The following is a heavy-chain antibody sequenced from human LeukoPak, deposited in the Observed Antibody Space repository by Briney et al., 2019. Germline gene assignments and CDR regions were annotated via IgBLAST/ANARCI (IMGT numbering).Heavy chain of an antibody. CDR3: ARLYYYDSSGFPPEGFDP. V-gene: IGHV1-2*02. Sequence: ASVKVSCKASGYTFTGYYMHWVRQAPGQGLEWMGWINPNSGGTNYAQKFQGRVTMTTDTSTSTAYMELRSLRSDDTAVYYCARLYYYDSSGFPPEGFDPWGQGTLVTVSS. CDR2: INPNSGGT. CDR1: GYTFTGYY. J-gene: IGHJ5*02. D-gene: IGHD3-22*01.